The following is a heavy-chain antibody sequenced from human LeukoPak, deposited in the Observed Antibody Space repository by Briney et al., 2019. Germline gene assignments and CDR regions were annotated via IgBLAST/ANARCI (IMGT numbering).Heavy chain of an antibody. D-gene: IGHD5-18*01. CDR1: GLTFSTYV. CDR2: ISGSGGRT. J-gene: IGHJ4*02. Sequence: GSLRLSCEVSGLTFSTYVMSWVRQAPGKGLEWVSVISGSGGRTYYTDSVRGRFTISRDNYKNSLYLDMNSLRAEDTAMYYCAKQDTTLAYGSDYWGQGTLVTVSS. V-gene: IGHV3-23*01. CDR3: AKQDTTLAYGSDY.